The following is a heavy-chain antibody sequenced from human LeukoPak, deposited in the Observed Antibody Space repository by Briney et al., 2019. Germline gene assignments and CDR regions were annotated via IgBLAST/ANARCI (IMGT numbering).Heavy chain of an antibody. CDR1: GFSVSDYW. D-gene: IGHD3-16*01. V-gene: IGHV3-7*01. J-gene: IGHJ5*02. Sequence: PGGSLRLSCAASGFSVSDYWMTWVRQAPGKGLEWVANIRQDASEIASVDSVKGRFSISRDNAKNSLYLQMNSLRVEDTAMYYCVRDGGTDWYDPWGQGTLVTVSS. CDR2: IRQDASEI. CDR3: VRDGGTDWYDP.